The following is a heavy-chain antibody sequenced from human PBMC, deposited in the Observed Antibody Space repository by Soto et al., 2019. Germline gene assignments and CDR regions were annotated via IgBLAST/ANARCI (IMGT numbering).Heavy chain of an antibody. CDR3: AAPENYYDSSGLGV. V-gene: IGHV1-58*01. CDR1: GFTFTSSA. Sequence: ASVKVSCKASGFTFTSSAVQWVRQARGQRLEWIGWIVVGSGNTNYAQKFQERVTITRDMSTSTAYMELSSLRSEDTAVYYCAAPENYYDSSGLGVWGQGTLVTVSS. CDR2: IVVGSGNT. D-gene: IGHD3-22*01. J-gene: IGHJ4*02.